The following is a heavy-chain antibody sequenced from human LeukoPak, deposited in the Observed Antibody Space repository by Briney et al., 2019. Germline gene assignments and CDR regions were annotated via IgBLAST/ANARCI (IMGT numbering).Heavy chain of an antibody. V-gene: IGHV3-74*01. CDR2: INSDGSST. CDR1: GFTFSSYW. CDR3: AKDRGSSWYDYYYYMDV. Sequence: PGGSLRLSCAASGFTFSSYWMHWVRQAPGKGLVWVSRINSDGSSTSYADFVKGRFTISRDNAKNTLYLQMNSLRAEDTAVYYCAKDRGSSWYDYYYYMDVWGKGTTVTVSS. J-gene: IGHJ6*03. D-gene: IGHD6-13*01.